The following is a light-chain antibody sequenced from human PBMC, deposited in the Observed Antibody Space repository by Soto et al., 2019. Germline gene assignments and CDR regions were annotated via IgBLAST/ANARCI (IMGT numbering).Light chain of an antibody. Sequence: EIVLTQSPGTLSLSPGERATLSCRASQSVSSAYLAWYQHKPGQPPTLLIYAPSSRVTGIPDRFSGSGSGTDFTLTISRLEPEDFAVYYCQKYGSSSTWTFGQGTKVEIK. V-gene: IGKV3-20*01. J-gene: IGKJ1*01. CDR3: QKYGSSSTWT. CDR2: APS. CDR1: QSVSSAY.